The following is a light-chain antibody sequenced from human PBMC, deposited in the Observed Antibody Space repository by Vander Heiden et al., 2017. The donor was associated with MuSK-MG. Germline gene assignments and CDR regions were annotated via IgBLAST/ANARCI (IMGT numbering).Light chain of an antibody. CDR3: QQFRSYRIT. CDR2: AAS. V-gene: IGKV1-9*01. J-gene: IGKJ5*01. Sequence: DIQLTQSPSFLSASVGDRVTITCRASQGIPSYLAWYQQKPGKAPKLLIYAASTLQSGVPSRFSGSASGTEFTLTIISLQPEDFATYYCQQFRSYRITFGQGTRLEIK. CDR1: QGIPSY.